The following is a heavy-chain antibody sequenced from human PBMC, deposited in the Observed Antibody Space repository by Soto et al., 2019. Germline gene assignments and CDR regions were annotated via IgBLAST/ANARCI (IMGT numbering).Heavy chain of an antibody. Sequence: EVQLVESGGGLVQPGGSLRLSCAASGFMFNSYAMHWVRQAPGKGLEYVSAISSLGDSTFYANSVKDRFTNSRDNSMNTLYLQMGSLRAEDMAVYCCARRTAGCYFDLWGRGTLVTVSS. CDR1: GFMFNSYA. CDR2: ISSLGDST. V-gene: IGHV3-64*01. J-gene: IGHJ2*01. D-gene: IGHD2-21*02. CDR3: ARRTAGCYFDL.